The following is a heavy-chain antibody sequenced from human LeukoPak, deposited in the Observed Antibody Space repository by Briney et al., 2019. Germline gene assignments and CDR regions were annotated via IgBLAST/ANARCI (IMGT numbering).Heavy chain of an antibody. D-gene: IGHD1-14*01. J-gene: IGHJ4*02. V-gene: IGHV3-53*01. Sequence: GGSLRLSCAASGFTVITNDMTWVRQAPGKGLEWVSVLYSDGNTKYADSVQGRLTISRDNSKNTLYLEMSSLSPDDTAVYYCARGVEPLAANTLAYWGQGTLVTVSS. CDR2: LYSDGNT. CDR3: ARGVEPLAANTLAY. CDR1: GFTVITND.